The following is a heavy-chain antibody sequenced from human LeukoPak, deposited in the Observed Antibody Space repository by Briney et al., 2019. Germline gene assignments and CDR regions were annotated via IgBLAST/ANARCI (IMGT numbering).Heavy chain of an antibody. V-gene: IGHV1-18*01. CDR3: ARDRVDIVVVVAATYYYYGMDV. CDR2: ISAYNGNT. Sequence: ASVKVSCKASGYTFTSYGISWVRQAPGQGLEWMGWISAYNGNTNYAQKLQGRVTMTTDTSTSTAYMELRSLRSDDTAVYYCARDRVDIVVVVAATYYYYGMDVWGQGTTVTVSS. D-gene: IGHD2-15*01. CDR1: GYTFTSYG. J-gene: IGHJ6*02.